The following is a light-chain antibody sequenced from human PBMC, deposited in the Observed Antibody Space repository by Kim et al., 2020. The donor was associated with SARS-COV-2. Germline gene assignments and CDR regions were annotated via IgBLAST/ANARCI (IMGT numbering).Light chain of an antibody. CDR1: QAINNH. CDR3: QRYYSAPLT. V-gene: IGKV1-27*01. CDR2: DAS. J-gene: IGKJ1*01. Sequence: DIQMTQSPSSLSASVGDRVTITCRASQAINNHLAWYQQKPGKVPKLLIYDASTLQSGVPSRFSGSGSGTDFTLTISSLQPEDVATYYCQRYYSAPLTFGQGTKVDIK.